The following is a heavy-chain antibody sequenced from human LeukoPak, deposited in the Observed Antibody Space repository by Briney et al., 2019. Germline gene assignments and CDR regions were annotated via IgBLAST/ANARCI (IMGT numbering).Heavy chain of an antibody. D-gene: IGHD5-24*01. CDR2: IFDSGSP. CDR1: GGSIGSYH. J-gene: IGHJ4*02. Sequence: SETLSLTCTVSGGSIGSYHWSWVRQPPGKGLEWIGYIFDSGSPSYKPALKSRVTISLDTSKNQFSLRLGSAPAADTAVYYCARHDDNGYYFFDIWGQGTLVTVSS. V-gene: IGHV4-59*08. CDR3: ARHDDNGYYFFDI.